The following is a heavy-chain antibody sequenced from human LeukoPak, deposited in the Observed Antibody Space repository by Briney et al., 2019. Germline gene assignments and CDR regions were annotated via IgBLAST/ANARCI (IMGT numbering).Heavy chain of an antibody. CDR3: ARDVSSNPMVRGVYFDY. D-gene: IGHD3-10*01. CDR2: ISYDGSNK. J-gene: IGHJ4*02. CDR1: GFTFSSYA. Sequence: GGSLRLSCAASGFTFSSYAMHWVRQAPGKGLEWVSVISYDGSNKYYADSVKGRFTISRDNSKNTLYLQMNSLRAEDTAVYYCARDVSSNPMVRGVYFDYWGQGTLVTVSS. V-gene: IGHV3-30-3*01.